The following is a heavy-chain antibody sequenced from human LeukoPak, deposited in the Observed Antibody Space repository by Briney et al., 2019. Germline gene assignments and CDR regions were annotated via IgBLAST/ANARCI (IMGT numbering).Heavy chain of an antibody. CDR1: GYTFTSYY. J-gene: IGHJ4*02. V-gene: IGHV1-46*01. CDR3: ARGVQIYYFDY. CDR2: INLSGGST. Sequence: ASVKVSCKASGYTFTSYYMHWVRQAPGQGLEWMGIINLSGGSTSYAQKFQGRVTMTRDTSTSTVFMELSSLRSEDTAVYYCARGVQIYYFDYWGQGTLVTVSS. D-gene: IGHD3-10*01.